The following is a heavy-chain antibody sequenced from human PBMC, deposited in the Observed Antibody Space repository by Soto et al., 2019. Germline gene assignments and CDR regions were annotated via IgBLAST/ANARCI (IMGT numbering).Heavy chain of an antibody. CDR1: GFTFSGYW. V-gene: IGHV3-7*01. D-gene: IGHD3-22*01. J-gene: IGHJ3*02. CDR2: IKQDRSYK. Sequence: PGGSLRLSCAASGFTFSGYWMSWVRQAPGKGLEWVAYIKQDRSYKNYVDSVKGRFTNSRDNAKNSLYLQMNSLRAEDTAVYYCARDQYYDISGFDAFDIWCQGTMVTVSS. CDR3: ARDQYYDISGFDAFDI.